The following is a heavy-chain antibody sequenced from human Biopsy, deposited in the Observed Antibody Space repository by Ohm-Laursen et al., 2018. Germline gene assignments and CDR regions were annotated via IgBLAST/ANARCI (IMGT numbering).Heavy chain of an antibody. J-gene: IGHJ6*02. Sequence: GTLSLTCTVSGGSISSYYWNWIRQPPGKGLEWIGYIYYSGTTNYNPSLKSRVTISVDTSKNQLSLRLNSVTAADTAVYYCARATNSTGWPYYYFYGMDVWGQGTTVTVSS. CDR2: IYYSGTT. CDR3: ARATNSTGWPYYYFYGMDV. V-gene: IGHV4-59*01. CDR1: GGSISSYY. D-gene: IGHD2/OR15-2a*01.